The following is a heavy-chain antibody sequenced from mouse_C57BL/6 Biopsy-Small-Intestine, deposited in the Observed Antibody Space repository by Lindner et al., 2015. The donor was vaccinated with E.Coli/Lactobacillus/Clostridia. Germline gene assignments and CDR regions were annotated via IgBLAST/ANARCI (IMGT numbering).Heavy chain of an antibody. Sequence: VQLQESGGGLVKPGGSLKLSCAASGFTFSDYGMHWVRQAPEKELEWVAYISSGSSTIYYADTVKGRFTISRDNAKNTLFLQMTRLRSEDTAMYYCARYSNYFDYWGQGTTLTVSS. CDR2: ISSGSSTI. J-gene: IGHJ2*01. D-gene: IGHD2-5*01. V-gene: IGHV5-17*01. CDR1: GFTFSDYG. CDR3: ARYSNYFDY.